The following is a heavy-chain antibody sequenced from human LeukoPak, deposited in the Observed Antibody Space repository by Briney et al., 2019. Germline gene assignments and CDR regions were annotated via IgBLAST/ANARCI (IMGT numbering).Heavy chain of an antibody. V-gene: IGHV4-4*07. CDR3: ARDTPGPPNLPPNWYFDL. J-gene: IGHJ2*01. Sequence: PSETLSLTCTVSGGSISSYYWSWIRQPAGKGLEGIGRIYTSGSTNYNPSLKSRVTMSVDTSKNQFSLKLSSVTAADTAVYYCARDTPGPPNLPPNWYFDLWGRGTLVTVSS. CDR2: IYTSGST. CDR1: GGSISSYY.